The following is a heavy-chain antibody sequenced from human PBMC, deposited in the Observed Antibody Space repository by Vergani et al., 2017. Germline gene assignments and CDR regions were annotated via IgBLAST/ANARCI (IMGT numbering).Heavy chain of an antibody. CDR2: IDWDDDK. Sequence: QVTLRESGPALVKPTQTLTLTCPFSGFSLSTSGMCVSWIRQPPGKALEWLARIDWDDDKYYSTSLKTRLTISKDTSKNQVVLTMTNMDPVDTATYYCARTKAYSSGWSNFDYWGQGTLVTVSS. V-gene: IGHV2-70*15. D-gene: IGHD6-19*01. CDR3: ARTKAYSSGWSNFDY. CDR1: GFSLSTSGMC. J-gene: IGHJ4*02.